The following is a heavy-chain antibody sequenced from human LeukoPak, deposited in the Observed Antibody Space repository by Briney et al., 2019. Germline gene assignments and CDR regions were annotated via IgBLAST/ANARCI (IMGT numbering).Heavy chain of an antibody. J-gene: IGHJ4*02. V-gene: IGHV4-59*01. Sequence: SETLSLTCTVSGGSISSYYWSWIRQPPGKGLEWIGYIYSSGSTNYNPSLKSRITISVDTSKNQFSLKLSSVTAADTAVYYCARFEYCGGPCWSSFDYWGQGSLVTVSS. CDR2: IYSSGST. CDR3: ARFEYCGGPCWSSFDY. D-gene: IGHD2-21*01. CDR1: GGSISSYY.